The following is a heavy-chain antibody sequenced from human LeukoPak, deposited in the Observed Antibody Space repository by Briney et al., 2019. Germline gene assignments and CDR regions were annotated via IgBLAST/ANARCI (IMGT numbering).Heavy chain of an antibody. CDR3: ARVAPGGFGSSWFNFDY. CDR2: IYHSGST. D-gene: IGHD6-13*01. J-gene: IGHJ4*02. CDR1: GGSISSSNW. V-gene: IGHV4-4*02. Sequence: SETLSLTCAVSGGSISSSNWWSWVRQPPGKGLEWIGEIYHSGSTNYNPSLKSRVTISVDKSKNQFSLKLSSVTAADTAVYYCARVAPGGFGSSWFNFDYWGQGTLVTVSS.